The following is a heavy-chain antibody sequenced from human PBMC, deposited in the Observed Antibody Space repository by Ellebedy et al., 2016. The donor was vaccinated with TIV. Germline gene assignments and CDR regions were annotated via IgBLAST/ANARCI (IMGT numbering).Heavy chain of an antibody. D-gene: IGHD1-26*01. CDR3: ARDRGGVGATNGFDY. CDR2: FDPEDGET. CDR1: GYSLIELS. J-gene: IGHJ4*02. Sequence: AASVKVSCKVSGYSLIELSMHWMRQVPGKGLEWMGGFDPEDGETTYSQKLQGRVTLTRDTSTSTVYMELSSLRSEDTAGYSCARDRGGVGATNGFDYWGQGTLVTVSS. V-gene: IGHV1-24*01.